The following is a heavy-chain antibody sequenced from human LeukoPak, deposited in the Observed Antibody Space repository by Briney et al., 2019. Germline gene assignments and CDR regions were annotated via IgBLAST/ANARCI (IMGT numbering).Heavy chain of an antibody. Sequence: ASVKVSCKASGYTFTSYYMHWVRQAPGQGLEWMGIINPSGGSTSYAQKFQGRVTMTRDTSTSTVYMELSSLRPEDTAVYYCATSSVDLKDAFDIWGQGTMVTVSS. V-gene: IGHV1-46*01. CDR3: ATSSVDLKDAFDI. D-gene: IGHD3-22*01. J-gene: IGHJ3*02. CDR1: GYTFTSYY. CDR2: INPSGGST.